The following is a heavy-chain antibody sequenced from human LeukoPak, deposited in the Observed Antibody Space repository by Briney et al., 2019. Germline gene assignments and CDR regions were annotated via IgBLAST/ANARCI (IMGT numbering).Heavy chain of an antibody. V-gene: IGHV3-21*01. D-gene: IGHD3-9*01. CDR1: GFTFGSYS. Sequence: AGGSLRLSCAASGFTFGSYSMNWVRQAPGKGLEWVSSISSSSSYIYYADSVKGRFTISRDNAKNSLYLQMNSLRAEDTAVYYCARAVRGVLRYFDWLSEPPYYFDYWGQGTLVTVSS. CDR2: ISSSSSYI. CDR3: ARAVRGVLRYFDWLSEPPYYFDY. J-gene: IGHJ4*02.